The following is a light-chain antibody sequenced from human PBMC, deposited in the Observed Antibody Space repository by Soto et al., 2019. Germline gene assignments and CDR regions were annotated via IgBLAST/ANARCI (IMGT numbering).Light chain of an antibody. V-gene: IGKV1-39*01. CDR2: AAS. CDR3: QQFHSFSRT. J-gene: IGKJ1*01. CDR1: QSISSY. Sequence: DIQRTQSPSSLSGSVGDRATITCRASQSISSYLNWYQQKPGKAPKVLIYAASSLQSGVPSRFSGSGSGTDFTLTISSLQPEDFATYYCQQFHSFSRTFGQGTKVDIK.